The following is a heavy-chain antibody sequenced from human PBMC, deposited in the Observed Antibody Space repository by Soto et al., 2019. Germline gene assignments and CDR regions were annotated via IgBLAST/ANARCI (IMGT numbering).Heavy chain of an antibody. CDR2: IYYSGNT. J-gene: IGHJ5*02. Sequence: PSETLSLTCSVSGGSINSGGYYWTWLRQHPGKGLEWIGYIYYSGNTRYNPSHKSRLTISVDTSKNQFSLKLSSVTAADTAIYYCARGITSRASWFDPWGQGTLVTVSS. D-gene: IGHD1-20*01. V-gene: IGHV4-31*03. CDR3: ARGITSRASWFDP. CDR1: GGSINSGGYY.